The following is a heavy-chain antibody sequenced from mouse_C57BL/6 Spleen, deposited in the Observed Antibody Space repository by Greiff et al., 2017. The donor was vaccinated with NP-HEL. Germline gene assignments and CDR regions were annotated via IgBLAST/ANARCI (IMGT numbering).Heavy chain of an antibody. CDR1: GFTFSDYY. CDR2: INYDGSST. Sequence: EVKLMESEGGLVQPGSSMKLSCTASGFTFSDYYMAWVRQVPEKGLEWVANINYDGSSTYYLDSFKSRFIISRDNAKNILYLQMSSLKSEDTATYYCASGEPWYAMDYWGQGTSVAVSS. J-gene: IGHJ4*01. CDR3: ASGEPWYAMDY. V-gene: IGHV5-16*01.